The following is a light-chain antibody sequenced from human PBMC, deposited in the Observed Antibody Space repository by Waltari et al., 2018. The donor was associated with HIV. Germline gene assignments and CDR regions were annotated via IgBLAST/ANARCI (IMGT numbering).Light chain of an antibody. CDR1: TGTVTSGHY. CDR3: LLYYSGARV. Sequence: QAVVTQEPSLTVSPGGTVPLTCGSSTGTVTSGHYPYWFQQKPGQAPRTLIYDTRHTHSWTPARFSGSLLGGKTALTLSGAQPEDEADYYCLLYYSGARVFGGGTKLTVL. V-gene: IGLV7-46*01. CDR2: DTR. J-gene: IGLJ2*01.